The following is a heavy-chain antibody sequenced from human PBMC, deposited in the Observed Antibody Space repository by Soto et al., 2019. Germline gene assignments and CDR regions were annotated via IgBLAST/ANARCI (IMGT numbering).Heavy chain of an antibody. V-gene: IGHV4-61*01. Sequence: SETLSLTCTVSGGSVSSGSYYWSWIRQPPGKGLEWIGYIYYSGSTNYNPSLKSRVTISVDTSKNQISLKLSSVTAADTAVYYCSMAYGAYVYFDYSCQATLVTVFS. J-gene: IGHJ4*02. CDR2: IYYSGST. CDR1: GGSVSSGSYY. D-gene: IGHD4-17*01. CDR3: SMAYGAYVYFDY.